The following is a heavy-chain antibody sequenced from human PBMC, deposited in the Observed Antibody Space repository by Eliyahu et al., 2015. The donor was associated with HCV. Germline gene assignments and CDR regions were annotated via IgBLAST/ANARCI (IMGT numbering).Heavy chain of an antibody. V-gene: IGHV4-34*01. CDR2: INHSGST. J-gene: IGHJ4*02. D-gene: IGHD3-10*01. Sequence: QVQLQQWGAGLLKPSDTLSLXXXVYGGSFSDYXXSWXRQXPGKGLEWIGEINHSGSTNYNPSLKSRVTISLDTSKNQVSLKLSSVTAADTALYYCARDADGMVDYWGQGTLVTVSS. CDR3: ARDADGMVDY. CDR1: GGSFSDYX.